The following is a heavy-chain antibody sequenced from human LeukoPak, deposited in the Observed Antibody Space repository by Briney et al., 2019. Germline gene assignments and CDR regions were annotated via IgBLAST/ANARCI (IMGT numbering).Heavy chain of an antibody. CDR3: AREARITMVRGVSPFDY. Sequence: ASVKVSCKASGYTFTSYGISWVRQAPGQGLEWMGWINPNSGGTNYAQKFQGRVTMTRDTSISTAYMELSRLRSDDTAVYYCAREARITMVRGVSPFDYWGQGTLVTVSS. J-gene: IGHJ4*02. D-gene: IGHD3-10*01. CDR1: GYTFTSYG. V-gene: IGHV1-2*02. CDR2: INPNSGGT.